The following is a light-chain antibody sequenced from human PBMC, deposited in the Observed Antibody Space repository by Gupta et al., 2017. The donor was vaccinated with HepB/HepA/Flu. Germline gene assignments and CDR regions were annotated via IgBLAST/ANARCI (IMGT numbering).Light chain of an antibody. CDR2: DAS. J-gene: IGKJ4*01. CDR1: QDISNY. V-gene: IGKV1-33*01. CDR3: QQYDNLLT. Sequence: DIQMTQSPSSLSASVGDRVTITCQASQDISNYLNWYQQKPGKAPKLLIYDASNLETGVPSRLSGSGSGTDFTFTISSLQPEDIATYYGQQYDNLLTFGGGTKWRSN.